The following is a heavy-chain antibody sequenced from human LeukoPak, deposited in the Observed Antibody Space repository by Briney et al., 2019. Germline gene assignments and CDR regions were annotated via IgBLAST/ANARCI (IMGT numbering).Heavy chain of an antibody. J-gene: IGHJ4*02. Sequence: GGSLRLSCAASGFTFSTYGMYWVRQAPGKGLEWVAFIRYDGSNKYYADSVKGRFTISRDNSKNTLYLQMNSLRAEDTAVYYCASWGWLQYQNPPFDYWGQGTLVTVSS. V-gene: IGHV3-30*02. CDR1: GFTFSTYG. CDR2: IRYDGSNK. D-gene: IGHD5-24*01. CDR3: ASWGWLQYQNPPFDY.